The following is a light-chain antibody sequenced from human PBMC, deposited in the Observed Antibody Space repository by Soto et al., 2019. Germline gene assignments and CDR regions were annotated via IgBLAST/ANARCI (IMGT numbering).Light chain of an antibody. J-gene: IGKJ1*01. Sequence: EIVLTQSPGTLSFSPGERATLSYRASQSVSSSYLAWYQQKPGQAPRLLIYGASSRATGIPDRFSGSGSGTDFTLTISRLEPEDFAVYYCQQYGSSPQTFGQGTKV. CDR2: GAS. V-gene: IGKV3-20*01. CDR1: QSVSSSY. CDR3: QQYGSSPQT.